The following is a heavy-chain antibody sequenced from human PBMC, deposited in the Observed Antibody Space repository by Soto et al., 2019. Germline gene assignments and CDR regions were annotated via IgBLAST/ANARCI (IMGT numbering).Heavy chain of an antibody. V-gene: IGHV1-69*01. CDR1: GGTFSSYA. CDR2: IIPIFGTA. Sequence: QVQLMQSGAEVKKPGSSVKVSCKASGGTFSSYAISWVRQAPGQGLEWMGGIIPIFGTANYAQKFQGRVTITADESTSTAYMELSSLRSEDTAVYYCARMEYDSSGYYEKAFDIWGQGTMVTVSS. J-gene: IGHJ3*02. D-gene: IGHD3-22*01. CDR3: ARMEYDSSGYYEKAFDI.